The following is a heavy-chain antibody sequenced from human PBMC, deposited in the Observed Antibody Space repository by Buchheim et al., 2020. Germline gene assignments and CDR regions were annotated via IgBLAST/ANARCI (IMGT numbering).Heavy chain of an antibody. V-gene: IGHV3-11*05. CDR2: VDNDGYYP. D-gene: IGHD1-1*01. Sequence: QVQLVESGGGLVKPGGSLRLSCAASGFTFSDYYMSWIRQAPGKGLVWVSSVDNDGYYPNYADPVKGRFTISRDNAKNTLYLQMNSLRDEDTAIYYCARDVHSVGDSWGQGTL. CDR3: ARDVHSVGDS. CDR1: GFTFSDYY. J-gene: IGHJ4*02.